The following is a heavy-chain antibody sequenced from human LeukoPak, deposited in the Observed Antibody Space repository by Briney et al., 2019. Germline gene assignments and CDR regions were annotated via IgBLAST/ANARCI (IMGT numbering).Heavy chain of an antibody. CDR2: ISSSGSTI. Sequence: KTGGSLRLSCAASGFTFSDYYMSWIRQAPGKGLEWVSYISSSGSTIYYADSVKGRFTISRDNAKNSLYLQMNSLRAEDTAVYYCAREAVTYYYYGMDVWGQGTTVTVSS. CDR1: GFTFSDYY. CDR3: AREAVTYYYYGMDV. D-gene: IGHD4-17*01. V-gene: IGHV3-11*01. J-gene: IGHJ6*02.